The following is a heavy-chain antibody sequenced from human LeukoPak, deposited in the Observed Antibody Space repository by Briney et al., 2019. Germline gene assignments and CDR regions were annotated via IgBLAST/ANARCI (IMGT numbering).Heavy chain of an antibody. CDR2: INHSGST. D-gene: IGHD3-10*01. V-gene: IGHV4-34*01. J-gene: IGHJ5*02. Sequence: SETLSLTCAVYSGSFSGYYWSWIRQPPGKGLEWIGEINHSGSTNYNPSLKSRVTISVDTSKNQFSLKLSSVTAADTAVYYCARGRLYYYGSGNRSGGYWFDPWGQGTLVTVSS. CDR1: SGSFSGYY. CDR3: ARGRLYYYGSGNRSGGYWFDP.